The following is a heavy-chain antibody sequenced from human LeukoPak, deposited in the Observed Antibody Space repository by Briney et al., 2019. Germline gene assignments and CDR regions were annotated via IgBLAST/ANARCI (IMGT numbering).Heavy chain of an antibody. CDR1: GFTVSSNY. V-gene: IGHV3-53*05. D-gene: IGHD3-10*01. CDR3: ARARGSGSYSYYYYYMDV. Sequence: GGSLRLSCAASGFTVSSNYMSWVRQAPGKGLEWVSVIYSGGSTYYADSVKGRFTISRDNSKNTLYLQMNSLRAEDTAVYYCARARGSGSYSYYYYYMDVWGKGTTVTVSS. CDR2: IYSGGST. J-gene: IGHJ6*03.